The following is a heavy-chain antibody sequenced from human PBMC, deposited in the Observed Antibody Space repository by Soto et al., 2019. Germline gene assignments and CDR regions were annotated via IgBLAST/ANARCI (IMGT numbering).Heavy chain of an antibody. V-gene: IGHV3-33*01. CDR3: ARDRIAVAGTGGYYYYYGMDV. D-gene: IGHD6-19*01. CDR2: IWYDGSNK. CDR1: GFTFSSYG. Sequence: QVQLVESGGGVVQPGRSLRLSCAASGFTFSSYGMHWVRQAPGKGLEWVAVIWYDGSNKYYADSVKGRFTISRDNSKNTLYLQMNSLRAEDTAVYYCARDRIAVAGTGGYYYYYGMDVWGQGTTVTVSS. J-gene: IGHJ6*02.